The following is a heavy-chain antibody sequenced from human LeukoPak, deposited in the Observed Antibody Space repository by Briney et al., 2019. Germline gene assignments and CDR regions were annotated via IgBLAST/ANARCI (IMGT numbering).Heavy chain of an antibody. CDR3: AREGGYYDSSGYYVNWFDP. CDR1: GCTFTSYG. V-gene: IGHV1-18*01. J-gene: IGHJ5*02. D-gene: IGHD3-22*01. Sequence: ASVKVSCKASGCTFTSYGISWVRQAPGQGLEWMGWISAYNGNTNYAQKLQGRVTMTTDTSTSTAYMELRSLRSDDTAVYYCAREGGYYDSSGYYVNWFDPWGQGTLVTVSS. CDR2: ISAYNGNT.